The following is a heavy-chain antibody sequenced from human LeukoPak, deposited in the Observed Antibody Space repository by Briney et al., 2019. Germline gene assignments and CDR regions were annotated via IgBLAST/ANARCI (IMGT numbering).Heavy chain of an antibody. D-gene: IGHD6-13*01. V-gene: IGHV4-4*07. CDR1: GGSISSYY. CDR2: IYTSGST. CDR3: ASRTSGYSSSWHLDY. J-gene: IGHJ4*02. Sequence: PSETLSLTCTVSGGSISSYYWSWIRQPAGKGLEWIGRIYTSGSTNYNPSLKSRVTMSVDTSKNQFSLKLSSVTAADTAIYYCASRTSGYSSSWHLDYWGQGTLVTVSS.